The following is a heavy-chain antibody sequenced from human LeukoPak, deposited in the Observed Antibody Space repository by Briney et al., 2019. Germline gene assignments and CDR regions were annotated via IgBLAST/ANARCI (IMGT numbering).Heavy chain of an antibody. CDR3: ARVVVVAATGYFDY. D-gene: IGHD2-15*01. Sequence: GSLRLSCAASGFTFSSYSMNWVRQAPGKGLEWVSSISSSNSYIHYADSVKGRFTISRDNAKNSLYLQINSLRAEDTAVYYCARVVVVAATGYFDYWGKGTLVTVSS. CDR2: ISSSNSYI. V-gene: IGHV3-21*01. J-gene: IGHJ4*02. CDR1: GFTFSSYS.